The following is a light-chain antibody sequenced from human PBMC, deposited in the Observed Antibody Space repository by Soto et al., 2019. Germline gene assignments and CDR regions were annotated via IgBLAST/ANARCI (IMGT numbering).Light chain of an antibody. CDR1: QSVSSN. J-gene: IGKJ1*01. Sequence: VMTQSPATVSVSPGEGVTLSCRASQSVSSNLAWYQQKPGQAPRLLISGASTRATGVPARFSGSGPGTEFTLTISSLQAEDFAIYYCQQYNTWPPTFGQGTKV. V-gene: IGKV3-15*01. CDR3: QQYNTWPPT. CDR2: GAS.